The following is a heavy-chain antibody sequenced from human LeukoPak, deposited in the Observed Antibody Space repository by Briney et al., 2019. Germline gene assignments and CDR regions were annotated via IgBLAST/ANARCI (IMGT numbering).Heavy chain of an antibody. Sequence: SETLSLTCTISSGSISSSSYYWGSIRQPPGKGLEWIADIYYSGSTYYNPSLKSRVSISIDTSNNHFSLRLSSVTAADTALYSCARRRYYDSTGYLDWGQGTRVTVSS. CDR2: IYYSGST. CDR1: SGSISSSSYY. V-gene: IGHV4-39*02. CDR3: ARRRYYDSTGYLD. D-gene: IGHD3-22*01. J-gene: IGHJ1*01.